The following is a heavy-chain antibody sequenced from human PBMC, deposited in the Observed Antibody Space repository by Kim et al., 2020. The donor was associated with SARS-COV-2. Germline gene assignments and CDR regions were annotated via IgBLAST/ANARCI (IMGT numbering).Heavy chain of an antibody. CDR2: TRNKANSYTT. J-gene: IGHJ3*02. Sequence: GGSLRLSCAASGFTFSDHYMDWVRQAPGKGLEWVGRTRNKANSYTTEYAASVKGRFTISRDDSKNSLYLQMNSLKTEDTAVYYCAGTGIAARPFAFDIWGQGTMVTVSS. V-gene: IGHV3-72*01. CDR3: AGTGIAARPFAFDI. D-gene: IGHD6-6*01. CDR1: GFTFSDHY.